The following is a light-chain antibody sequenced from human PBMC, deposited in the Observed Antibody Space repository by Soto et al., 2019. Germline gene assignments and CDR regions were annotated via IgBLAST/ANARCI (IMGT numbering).Light chain of an antibody. CDR1: QSVSSY. CDR2: DAS. CDR3: QQRSSWPPT. J-gene: IGKJ5*01. Sequence: EIVLTQSPGTLSLSPGERATLSCRASQSVSSYLAWYQQRPGQAPRLLIYDASNRATGVPARFSGSGSGTDFTLTISSLEPEDFAVYYCQQRSSWPPTFGQGTRLEI. V-gene: IGKV3-11*01.